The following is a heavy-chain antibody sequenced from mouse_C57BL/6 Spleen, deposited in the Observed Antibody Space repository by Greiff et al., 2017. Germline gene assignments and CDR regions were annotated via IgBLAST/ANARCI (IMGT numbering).Heavy chain of an antibody. CDR1: GFTFSSYG. V-gene: IGHV5-6*01. D-gene: IGHD1-1*01. J-gene: IGHJ2*01. Sequence: EVKLMESGGDLVKPGGSLKLSCAASGFTFSSYGMSWVRQTPDKRLEWVATISSGGSYTYSPDSVKGRFTISRDNAKNTLYLQMSSLKSEDTAMXYCARHAYYYGSSYYFDYWGQGTTLTVSS. CDR2: ISSGGSYT. CDR3: ARHAYYYGSSYYFDY.